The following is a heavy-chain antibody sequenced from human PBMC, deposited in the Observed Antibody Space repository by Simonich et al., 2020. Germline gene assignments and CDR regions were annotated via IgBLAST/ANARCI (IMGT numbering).Heavy chain of an antibody. D-gene: IGHD3-16*01. CDR3: AREQARGGAFDI. J-gene: IGHJ3*02. Sequence: EVQLVESGGGLVKPGGSLRLSCAASGFTFSSYSMNWVRQAPGEWMEWVASISSISSYIYYADSVKGRFTISRDNAKNSLYLQRNSLRAEDTAVYYCAREQARGGAFDIWGQGTMVTVSS. CDR2: ISSISSYI. V-gene: IGHV3-21*01. CDR1: GFTFSSYS.